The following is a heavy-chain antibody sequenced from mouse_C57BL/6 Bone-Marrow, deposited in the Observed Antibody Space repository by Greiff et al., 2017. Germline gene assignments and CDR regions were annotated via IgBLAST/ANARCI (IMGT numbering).Heavy chain of an antibody. D-gene: IGHD1-1*01. V-gene: IGHV5-4*01. J-gene: IGHJ2*01. Sequence: EVNLVESGGGLVKPGGSLKLSCAASGFTFSSYAMSWVRQTPEKRLEWVATISDGGSYTYYPDNVKGRFTISRDNAKNNLYLQMSHLKSEDTAMYYCARDYYGSSSFDYWGQGTTLTVSS. CDR2: ISDGGSYT. CDR1: GFTFSSYA. CDR3: ARDYYGSSSFDY.